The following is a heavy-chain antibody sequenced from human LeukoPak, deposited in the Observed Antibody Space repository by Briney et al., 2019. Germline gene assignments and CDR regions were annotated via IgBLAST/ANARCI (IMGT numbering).Heavy chain of an antibody. J-gene: IGHJ5*02. CDR1: DGSISSGGYS. Sequence: PSQTLSLTCAVSDGSISSGGYSWSWIRQPPGKGLEWIGYIYHSGSTYYNPSLKSRVTISVDRSKNQFSLKLSSVTAADTAVYYCARGRNYGSGIHRRGWFDPWGQGTLVTVSS. CDR2: IYHSGST. CDR3: ARGRNYGSGIHRRGWFDP. V-gene: IGHV4-30-2*01. D-gene: IGHD3-10*01.